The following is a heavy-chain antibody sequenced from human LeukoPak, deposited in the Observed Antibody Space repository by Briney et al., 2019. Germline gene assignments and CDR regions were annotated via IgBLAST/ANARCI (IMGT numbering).Heavy chain of an antibody. J-gene: IGHJ6*03. CDR3: ARHRIAAAGSFSMDV. CDR1: GYIFTSYW. V-gene: IGHV5-51*01. D-gene: IGHD6-13*01. CDR2: IYLGDSDT. Sequence: GASLQISCKGSGYIFTSYWIGWVRPLPGKGLEWMGIIYLGDSDTRYSPSFQGQVTISADKSISTAYLQWSSLKASDTAMYYCARHRIAAAGSFSMDVWGKGTTVTVSS.